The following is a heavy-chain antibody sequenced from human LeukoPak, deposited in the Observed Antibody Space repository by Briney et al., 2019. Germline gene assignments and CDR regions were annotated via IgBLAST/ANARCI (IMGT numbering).Heavy chain of an antibody. CDR1: GGSFSGYY. D-gene: IGHD3/OR15-3a*01. CDR2: INLRGST. CDR3: ARQTGSGLFILP. J-gene: IGHJ4*02. Sequence: PSETLSLTCAVYGGSFSGYYWSWIRQPPGKGLEWIGEINLRGSTTYNPSLKSRVTISKSQLSLKLSSVTAADTAVYYCARQTGSGLFILPGGQGTLVTVSS. V-gene: IGHV4-34*01.